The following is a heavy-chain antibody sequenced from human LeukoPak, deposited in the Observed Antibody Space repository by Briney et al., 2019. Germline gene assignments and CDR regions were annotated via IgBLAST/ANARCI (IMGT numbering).Heavy chain of an antibody. CDR2: ISSNSSYI. CDR3: ARDAVDFWSGYNIDY. V-gene: IGHV3-21*01. D-gene: IGHD3-3*01. J-gene: IGHJ4*02. Sequence: GGSLRLSCAASGFTFSSYSMNWVRQAPGKGLEWVSSISSNSSYIYYADSVKGRFTISRDNAKNSLYLQMNSLRAEDTAVYYCARDAVDFWSGYNIDYWGQGTLVTVSS. CDR1: GFTFSSYS.